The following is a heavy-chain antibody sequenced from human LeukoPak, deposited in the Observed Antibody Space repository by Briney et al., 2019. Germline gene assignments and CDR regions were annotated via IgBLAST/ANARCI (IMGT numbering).Heavy chain of an antibody. D-gene: IGHD5-24*01. Sequence: SETLSLTCTVSGGPLGSSIYYWGWIRQPPGKGLEGIGSIYYSGSTYYNPSLKSRVTISVHTSKNQFSLKLSSVTAADTAVYYCAREHAGTIYFDYWGQRTLVTVSS. CDR2: IYYSGST. CDR1: GGPLGSSIYY. J-gene: IGHJ4*02. CDR3: AREHAGTIYFDY. V-gene: IGHV4-39*07.